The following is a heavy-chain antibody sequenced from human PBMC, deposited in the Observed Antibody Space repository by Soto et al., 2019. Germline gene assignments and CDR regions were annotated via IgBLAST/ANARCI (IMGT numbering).Heavy chain of an antibody. CDR3: ARASVGPPGGGSWIMPFDF. V-gene: IGHV4-4*07. CDR2: IYAGGST. Sequence: SETLSLTCTVSGGSISSYYWGWIRQPAGKGLEWIGRIYAGGSTNYNPSLKSRVTMSVDTSKNQFSLRLTSVTAADTAVYYCARASVGPPGGGSWIMPFDFWGQGTLVTVSS. CDR1: GGSISSYY. J-gene: IGHJ4*02. D-gene: IGHD2-15*01.